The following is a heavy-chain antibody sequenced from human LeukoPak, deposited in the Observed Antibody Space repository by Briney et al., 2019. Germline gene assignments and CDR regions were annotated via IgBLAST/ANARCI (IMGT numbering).Heavy chain of an antibody. V-gene: IGHV3-30-3*01. Sequence: GGSLRLSCAASGFTFSSYAMHWVRQAPGKGLEWVAVISYDGSNKYYADSVKGRFTISRDNSKNTLYLQMNSLRAEDTAAYYCARGVRYLTVDPWGQGTLVTVSS. D-gene: IGHD3-9*01. CDR3: ARGVRYLTVDP. CDR1: GFTFSSYA. J-gene: IGHJ5*02. CDR2: ISYDGSNK.